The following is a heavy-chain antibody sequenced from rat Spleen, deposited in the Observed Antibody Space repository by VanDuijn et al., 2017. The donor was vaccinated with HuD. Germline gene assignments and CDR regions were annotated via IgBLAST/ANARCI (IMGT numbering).Heavy chain of an antibody. J-gene: IGHJ2*01. D-gene: IGHD2-7*01. CDR1: GFTFSNYY. CDR3: ATAGSRISRFAY. CDR2: ISYEGTST. V-gene: IGHV5-22*01. Sequence: EVQLVESGGGLVQPGRSLKLSCAASGFTFSNYYMAWVRQAPTKGLEWVASISYEGTSTYYGDSVKGRFTISRDNAKSTLYLQMDSLGSEDTATYYCATAGSRISRFAYWGQGVMVTVSS.